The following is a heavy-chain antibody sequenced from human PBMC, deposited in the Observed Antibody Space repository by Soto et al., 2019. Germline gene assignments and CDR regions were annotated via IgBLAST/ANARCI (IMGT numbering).Heavy chain of an antibody. Sequence: GGSLRLSCAASGLTFSRSAMHWVRQAPGKGLEWVAIISHDGRNEYYSDSVKGRFTISRDNPKDTLYLQLSSLRPEDTAVYYCAKDLGRFLEWKTGDYWGQGTLVTVSS. D-gene: IGHD3-3*01. CDR3: AKDLGRFLEWKTGDY. J-gene: IGHJ4*02. CDR2: ISHDGRNE. CDR1: GLTFSRSA. V-gene: IGHV3-30*04.